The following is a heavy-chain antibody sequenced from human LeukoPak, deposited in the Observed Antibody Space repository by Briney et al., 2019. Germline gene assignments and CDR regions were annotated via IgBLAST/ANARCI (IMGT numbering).Heavy chain of an antibody. V-gene: IGHV1-18*01. CDR2: ISAYNGNT. D-gene: IGHD3-10*01. CDR1: GYTFTSYG. J-gene: IGHJ4*02. Sequence: ASVKVSCTASGYTFTSYGISWVRQAPGQGLEWMGWISAYNGNTNYAQKLQGRVTMTTDTSTSTAYMELRSLRSDDTAVYYCARSTLWFGELSSLDYWGQGTLVTVSS. CDR3: ARSTLWFGELSSLDY.